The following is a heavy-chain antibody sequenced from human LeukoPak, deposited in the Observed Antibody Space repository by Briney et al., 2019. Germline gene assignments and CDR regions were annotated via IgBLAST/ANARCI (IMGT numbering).Heavy chain of an antibody. CDR3: ARQRVTEHTYYFDY. CDR2: IYPGDSDT. Sequence: RTGESLKISCKGSGYSFTSYWIGWVRQMPGKGLEWMGIIYPGDSDTRYSPSFQGQVTISADKSISTAYLQWSSLEASDTAMYYCARQRVTEHTYYFDYWGQGTLVTVSS. V-gene: IGHV5-51*01. J-gene: IGHJ4*02. CDR1: GYSFTSYW. D-gene: IGHD5-18*01.